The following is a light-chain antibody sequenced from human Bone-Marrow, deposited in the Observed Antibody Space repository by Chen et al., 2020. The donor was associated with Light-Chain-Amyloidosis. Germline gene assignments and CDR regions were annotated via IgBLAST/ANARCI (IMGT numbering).Light chain of an antibody. J-gene: IGLJ2*01. CDR2: RDN. CDR1: DLPTKY. CDR3: QSADSSGTYEVI. Sequence: SYALTQPPSVSVSPGQTARITCSGDDLPTKYAYWYQQKPGQAPVLVIHRDNERPSGISEGFSGSSSGTTATLTISGVQAEDEADYHCQSADSSGTYEVIFGGGTKLTVL. V-gene: IGLV3-25*03.